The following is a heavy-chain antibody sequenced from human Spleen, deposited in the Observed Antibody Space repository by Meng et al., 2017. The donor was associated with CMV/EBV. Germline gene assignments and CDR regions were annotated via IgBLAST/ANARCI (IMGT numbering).Heavy chain of an antibody. V-gene: IGHV4-61*08. CDR2: IYNTGRD. Sequence: SETLSLTCTVSGASVSSDDYHWSWIRQPPGKELEWIGQIYNTGRDTYNPSLKSRVTISADTSKNQFSLKLTSVTAADTAVYFCAAYLVGIGGRGYWGQGTVVTVSS. J-gene: IGHJ4*02. CDR1: GASVSSDDYH. CDR3: AAYLVGIGGRGY. D-gene: IGHD1-26*01.